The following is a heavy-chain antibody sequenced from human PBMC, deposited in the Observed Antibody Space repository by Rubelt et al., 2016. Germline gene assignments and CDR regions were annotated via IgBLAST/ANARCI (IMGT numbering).Heavy chain of an antibody. D-gene: IGHD2-15*01. Sequence: KGPEWVGEVNHSGSSNYNPSLKSRVTISVDTSKNQFSLKLRSVTAADTAVYYCAREGPCSGSSCYDAFDIWGQGTMVSVSS. CDR2: VNHSGSS. CDR3: AREGPCSGSSCYDAFDI. V-gene: IGHV4-34*01. J-gene: IGHJ3*02.